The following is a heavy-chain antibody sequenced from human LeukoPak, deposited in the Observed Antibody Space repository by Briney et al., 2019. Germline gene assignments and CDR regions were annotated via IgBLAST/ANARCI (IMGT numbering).Heavy chain of an antibody. CDR1: GFTFSSYA. D-gene: IGHD7-27*01. Sequence: GGSLRLSCVVSGFTFSSYAMSWVRQAPGKGLEWVSAISGSGGSTYYADSVKGRFTISRDNSKNTLYLQMNSLRAEDTAVYYCAHLGWGSGDYWGQGTLVTVSS. CDR3: AHLGWGSGDY. CDR2: ISGSGGST. J-gene: IGHJ4*02. V-gene: IGHV3-23*01.